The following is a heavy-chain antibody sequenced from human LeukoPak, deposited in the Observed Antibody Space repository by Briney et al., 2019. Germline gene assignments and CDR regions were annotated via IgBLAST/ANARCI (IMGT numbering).Heavy chain of an antibody. CDR1: GYTFTSYG. CDR3: ARGRRLRYFDWSNYYYYMDV. J-gene: IGHJ6*03. V-gene: IGHV1-8*03. Sequence: ASVKVSCKASGYTFTSYGISWVRQATGQGLEWMGWMNPNSGDTGYAQKFQGRVTITRNTSISTAYMELSSLRSEDTAVYYCARGRRLRYFDWSNYYYYMDVWGKGTTVTVSS. D-gene: IGHD3-9*01. CDR2: MNPNSGDT.